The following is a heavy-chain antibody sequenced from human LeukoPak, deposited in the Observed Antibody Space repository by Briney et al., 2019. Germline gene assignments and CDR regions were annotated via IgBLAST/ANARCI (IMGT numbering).Heavy chain of an antibody. Sequence: GGSLRLSCAASGFTFSAYAMHWVRQAPGKGLEWVAIISYDGNYKSYADSAKGRFTISRDTSKSTLSLQLNSLRVEDTAVYYCARGAGHSRGYYYFDFWGQGTLVTVSS. CDR2: ISYDGNYK. D-gene: IGHD3-22*01. V-gene: IGHV3-30*04. CDR1: GFTFSAYA. J-gene: IGHJ4*02. CDR3: ARGAGHSRGYYYFDF.